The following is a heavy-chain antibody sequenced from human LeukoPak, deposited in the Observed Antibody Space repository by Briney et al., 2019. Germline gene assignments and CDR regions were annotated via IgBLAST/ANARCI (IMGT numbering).Heavy chain of an antibody. J-gene: IGHJ3*02. CDR3: ARESPTRRAFDI. CDR1: GFTVSSTY. V-gene: IGHV3-66*01. CDR2: FYSGDTT. D-gene: IGHD1-1*01. Sequence: GGSLRLSCAASGFTVSSTYMSWVRQAPGKGLEWVSVFYSGDTTYYANSVKGRFTISRDSSKNMLYLQMNSLRAEDTAVYYCARESPTRRAFDIWGQGTMVTVSS.